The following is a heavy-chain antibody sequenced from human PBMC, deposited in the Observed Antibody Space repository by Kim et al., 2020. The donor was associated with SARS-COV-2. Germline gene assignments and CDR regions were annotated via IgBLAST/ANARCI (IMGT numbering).Heavy chain of an antibody. Sequence: GGSLRLSCVASGFTFGNSAMTWVRQAPGKGLEWVSHISSSGYSTYYADSVKGRFTISRDNSKNTLYLEMNNLRVEDTAVYYCAKRGIYGNDAFDIWGQGTLVTVSS. CDR2: ISSSGYST. CDR1: GFTFGNSA. J-gene: IGHJ3*02. V-gene: IGHV3-23*01. CDR3: AKRGIYGNDAFDI. D-gene: IGHD3-16*01.